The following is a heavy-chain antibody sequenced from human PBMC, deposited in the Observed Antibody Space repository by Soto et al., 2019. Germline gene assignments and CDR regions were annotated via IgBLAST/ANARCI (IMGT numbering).Heavy chain of an antibody. J-gene: IGHJ4*02. CDR1: GYTFTVYF. Sequence: QVQLVQSGAEVKKPGASVKVSCKASGYTFTVYFMHWVRQAPGQGLEWMGWINPNSAATNYAQKFQGRVTMTRDTSISTAYMELSRLTSDDSAVYYCERDPGGSYGYWGQGTLVTVSS. V-gene: IGHV1-2*02. CDR2: INPNSAAT. CDR3: ERDPGGSYGY. D-gene: IGHD1-26*01.